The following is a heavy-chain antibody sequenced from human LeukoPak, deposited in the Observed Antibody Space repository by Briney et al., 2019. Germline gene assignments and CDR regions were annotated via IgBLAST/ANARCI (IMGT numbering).Heavy chain of an antibody. CDR1: GGSISRYY. Sequence: SETLSVTCTVSGGSISRYYWNWIRQSAGKRLEWIGRIDPSGSTHYSPSLKSRVTMSVDTSTNQFSLKLISVTAADTAVYYCAVYGSEGRDDFWGQGTLVTVSS. J-gene: IGHJ4*02. D-gene: IGHD3-10*01. CDR3: AVYGSEGRDDF. V-gene: IGHV4-4*07. CDR2: IDPSGST.